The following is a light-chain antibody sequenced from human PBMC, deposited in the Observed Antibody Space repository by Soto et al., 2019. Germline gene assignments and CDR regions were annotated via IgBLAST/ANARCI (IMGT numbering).Light chain of an antibody. CDR2: TAS. CDR3: QQSHSMTT. V-gene: IGKV1-39*01. J-gene: IGKJ4*01. Sequence: DIQMTQSPSSLSASVGDRVTITFRASQSISSYLNWYQQKPGKAPKLLLYTASSLQSGVPSRFSGSGAGTDFTLTISSLQPEDFATYYCQQSHSMTTFGGGTKVEI. CDR1: QSISSY.